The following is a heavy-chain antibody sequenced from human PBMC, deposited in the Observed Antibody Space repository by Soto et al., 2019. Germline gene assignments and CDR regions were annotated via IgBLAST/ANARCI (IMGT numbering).Heavy chain of an antibody. Sequence: SETLSLTCTVSGGSIYSSSYSWGWIRQPPGKGLEWIGSIYYSGSTYYNPSLKSRVTISVDTSKIQFSLKLSSVTAADTAVYYCANTGGVNYWGQGTLVTVSS. CDR1: GGSIYSSSYS. V-gene: IGHV4-39*01. J-gene: IGHJ4*02. CDR3: ANTGGVNY. CDR2: IYYSGST. D-gene: IGHD2-8*02.